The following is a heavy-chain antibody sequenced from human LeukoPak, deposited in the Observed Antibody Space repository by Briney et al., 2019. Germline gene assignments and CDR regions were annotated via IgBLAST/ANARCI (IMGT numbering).Heavy chain of an antibody. J-gene: IGHJ4*02. V-gene: IGHV3-23*01. CDR3: AKDATPRNAIWDYFDL. CDR1: GITFNIHA. Sequence: PGGSLRLFCAASGITFNIHAMHWVRQAPGKGLEWVSSVGGGDDVHYADSVKGRFTVSRDDSKDTVYLQMNSLRGEDTAIYYCAKDATPRNAIWDYFDLWGQGTLVTVSS. CDR2: VGGGDDV. D-gene: IGHD1-14*01.